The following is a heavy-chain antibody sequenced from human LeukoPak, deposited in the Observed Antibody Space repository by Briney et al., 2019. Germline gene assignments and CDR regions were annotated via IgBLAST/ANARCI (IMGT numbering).Heavy chain of an antibody. V-gene: IGHV1-69*13. CDR1: GGTFSSYA. CDR2: IIPIFGTA. CDR3: ARGRRPNHGMDV. Sequence: SVKVSCKASGGTFSSYAISWVRQAPGQGLEWMGGIIPIFGTANYAQKFQGRVTITADESTSTAYMELSSLRSEDTAVYYCARGRRPNHGMDVWGQGTTVTVSS. D-gene: IGHD6-6*01. J-gene: IGHJ6*02.